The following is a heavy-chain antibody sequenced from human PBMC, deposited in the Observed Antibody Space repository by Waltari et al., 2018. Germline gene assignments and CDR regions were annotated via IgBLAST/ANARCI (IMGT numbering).Heavy chain of an antibody. V-gene: IGHV3-73*01. D-gene: IGHD6-13*01. CDR3: TRRSASATGPQVFDY. Sequence: EVQLVESGGGLVQPGGSLKLSCEVSGSTFSGSCIHWVRQPSGKGLEWVGRIRDRANDYATTYAPSVQGRFTVSRDDSKKTVFLQMHSLKIEDTAVYYCTRRSASATGPQVFDYWGLGTLVTVSS. CDR1: GSTFSGSC. CDR2: IRDRANDYAT. J-gene: IGHJ4*02.